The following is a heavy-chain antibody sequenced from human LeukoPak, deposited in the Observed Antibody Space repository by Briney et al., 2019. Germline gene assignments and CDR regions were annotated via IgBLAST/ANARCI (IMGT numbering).Heavy chain of an antibody. CDR3: AVWYDFDAFDI. V-gene: IGHV1-8*03. D-gene: IGHD3-3*01. J-gene: IGHJ3*02. CDR1: GYTFTSYG. Sequence: GASVKVSCKASGYTFTSYGISWVRQAPGQGLEWMGWMNPNSGNTGYAQKFQGRVTITRNTSISTAYMELSSLRSEDTAVYYCAVWYDFDAFDIWGQGTMVTVSS. CDR2: MNPNSGNT.